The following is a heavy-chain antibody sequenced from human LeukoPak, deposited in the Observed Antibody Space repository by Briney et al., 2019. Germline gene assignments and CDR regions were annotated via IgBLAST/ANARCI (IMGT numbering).Heavy chain of an antibody. V-gene: IGHV1-18*01. CDR2: ISAYNGNT. J-gene: IGHJ4*02. D-gene: IGHD5-12*01. CDR1: GYTFTSYG. Sequence: GASVKVSCKASGYTFTSYGISRVRQAPGQGLEWMGWISAYNGNTNYAQKLQGRVTMTTDTSTSTAYMELRSLRSDDTAVYYCARVVPIVATIRDFDYWGQGTLVTVSS. CDR3: ARVVPIVATIRDFDY.